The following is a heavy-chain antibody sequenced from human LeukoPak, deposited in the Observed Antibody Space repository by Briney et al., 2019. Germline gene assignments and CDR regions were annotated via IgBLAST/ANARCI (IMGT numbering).Heavy chain of an antibody. CDR1: GFTFSSYA. J-gene: IGHJ4*02. CDR3: VKDLAYCSSTSCYSVAY. D-gene: IGHD2-2*01. CDR2: ISGSGGST. Sequence: GGSLRLSCAASGFTFSSYAMSWVRQAPGKGLEWVSAISGSGGSTYYADSVKGRFTISRDNSKNTLYLQMDSLRAEDTAVYYCVKDLAYCSSTSCYSVAYWGQGTLVTVSS. V-gene: IGHV3-23*01.